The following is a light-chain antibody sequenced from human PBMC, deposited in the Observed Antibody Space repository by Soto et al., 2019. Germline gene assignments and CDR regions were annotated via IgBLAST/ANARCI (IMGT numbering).Light chain of an antibody. Sequence: INMTKSPSSLSASVGDRVTITCRASHDISTYLTWYQHESGKAPKLLIYAASKLEPGVPSRFSGSGSGTIFTLTISSLQPEDFATYYCQQSYSNPRTFGQGTKVDIK. V-gene: IGKV1-39*01. CDR2: AAS. CDR3: QQSYSNPRT. CDR1: HDISTY. J-gene: IGKJ1*01.